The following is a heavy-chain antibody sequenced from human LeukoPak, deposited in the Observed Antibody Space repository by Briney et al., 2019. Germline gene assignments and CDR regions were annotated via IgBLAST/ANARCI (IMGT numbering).Heavy chain of an antibody. J-gene: IGHJ4*02. D-gene: IGHD1-7*01. CDR2: INPDGSTI. Sequence: GGSLRLSCAASGFTFSKYWVHWVRQAPGKGLVWVSRINPDGSTINYADSVKGRFTISRDNAKNTLYLQMNSLRAEDTAVYYCATAGNYRFDYWGQGTLVTVSS. V-gene: IGHV3-74*01. CDR3: ATAGNYRFDY. CDR1: GFTFSKYW.